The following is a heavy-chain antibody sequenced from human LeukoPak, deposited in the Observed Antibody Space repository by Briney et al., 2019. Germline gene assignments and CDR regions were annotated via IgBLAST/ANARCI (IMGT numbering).Heavy chain of an antibody. J-gene: IGHJ4*02. CDR1: GYTFTGYY. V-gene: IGHV1-69*13. CDR3: ATGDSSGSFDY. D-gene: IGHD3-22*01. Sequence: ASVKVSCKASGYTFTGYYMHWVRQAPGQGLEWMGGIIPIFGTANYAQKFQGRVTITADESTSAAYMELSSLRSEDTAVYYCATGDSSGSFDYWGQGTLVTVSS. CDR2: IIPIFGTA.